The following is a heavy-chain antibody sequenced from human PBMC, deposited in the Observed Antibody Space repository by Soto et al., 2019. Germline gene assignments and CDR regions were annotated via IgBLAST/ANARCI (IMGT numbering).Heavy chain of an antibody. CDR1: GYTFNSYY. V-gene: IGHV1-46*02. D-gene: IGHD6-13*01. CDR3: ARSRDEAADINFDY. J-gene: IGHJ4*02. Sequence: ASVKVSCKASGYTFNSYYIHWVRQAPGQGLEWMGIINPSGGSTRYAQKFQGRVPMTRDTSTSTVYMELSSLRSEDTAVYYCARSRDEAADINFDYWGQGPLVTVSS. CDR2: INPSGGST.